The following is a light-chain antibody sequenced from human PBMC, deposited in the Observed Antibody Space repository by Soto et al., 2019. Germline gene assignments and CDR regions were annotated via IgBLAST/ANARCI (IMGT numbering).Light chain of an antibody. V-gene: IGLV2-11*01. CDR2: DVT. CDR3: SSYAGSYTWI. J-gene: IGLJ1*01. Sequence: QSALNQPRSVSGFPGQSVTVNCTGTSRDVAVYSYVSWFQQHPGKAPPPLIYDVTKQPSGGPDRFSGFKSGKPAALTLSGLQAEDEAEYVCSSYAGSYTWIVGSGAKVTVL. CDR1: SRDVAVYSY.